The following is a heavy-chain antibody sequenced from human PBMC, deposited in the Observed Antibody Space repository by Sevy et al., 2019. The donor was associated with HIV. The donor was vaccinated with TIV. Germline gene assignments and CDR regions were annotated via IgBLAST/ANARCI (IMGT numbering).Heavy chain of an antibody. J-gene: IGHJ4*02. CDR2: IKQDGSEK. CDR1: GLSFSNSW. Sequence: GGSLRLSCAVSGLSFSNSWMTWVRQAPGKGLEWVANIKQDGSEKKYEDSVKGRFTISRDNAENSLFLQMNSLRAEDTAVYYCARGGRNFDYWGQGTLVTVSS. CDR3: ARGGRNFDY. V-gene: IGHV3-7*01.